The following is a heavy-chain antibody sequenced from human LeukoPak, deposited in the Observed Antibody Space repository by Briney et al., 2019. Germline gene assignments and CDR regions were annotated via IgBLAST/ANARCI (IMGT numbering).Heavy chain of an antibody. D-gene: IGHD6-13*01. CDR2: IIPIFGTA. Sequence: ASVKVSCKASGGTFISYAISWVRQAPGQGLEWMGGIIPIFGTANYAQKFQGRVTITADESTSTAYMELSSLRSEDTAVYYCARSSTEAGTGGGDYGGQGTRVPVPS. V-gene: IGHV1-69*01. CDR3: ARSSTEAGTGGGDY. CDR1: GGTFISYA. J-gene: IGHJ4*02.